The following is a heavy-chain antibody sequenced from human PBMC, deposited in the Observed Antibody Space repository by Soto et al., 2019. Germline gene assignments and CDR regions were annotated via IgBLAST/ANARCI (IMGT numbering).Heavy chain of an antibody. CDR3: ARLAGGGVVQAALYYYYGMDV. V-gene: IGHV1-69*01. CDR1: GGTFSSYA. CDR2: IIPIFGTA. Sequence: QVQLVQYGAEVKKPGSSVKVSCKASGGTFSSYAISWVRQAPGQGLEWMGGIIPIFGTANYAQKFQGRVTITADESNSTGYMELSSLRSEDTAVYYCARLAGGGVVQAALYYYYGMDVWGQGTTVAVSS. J-gene: IGHJ6*02. D-gene: IGHD2-2*01.